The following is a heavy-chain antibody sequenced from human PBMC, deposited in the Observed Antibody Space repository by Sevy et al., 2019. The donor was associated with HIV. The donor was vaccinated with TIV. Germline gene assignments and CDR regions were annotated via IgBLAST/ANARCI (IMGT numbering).Heavy chain of an antibody. CDR3: ARSVEYDSSGYYYVLPYFDY. CDR1: GYTFTSYG. Sequence: ASVKVSCKASGYTFTSYGISWVRQAPGQGLEWMGWISAYNGNTNYAQKLQGRVTMTTDTSTSTAYMELRSLGSDDTAVYYCARSVEYDSSGYYYVLPYFDYWGQGTLVTVSS. CDR2: ISAYNGNT. V-gene: IGHV1-18*01. D-gene: IGHD3-22*01. J-gene: IGHJ4*02.